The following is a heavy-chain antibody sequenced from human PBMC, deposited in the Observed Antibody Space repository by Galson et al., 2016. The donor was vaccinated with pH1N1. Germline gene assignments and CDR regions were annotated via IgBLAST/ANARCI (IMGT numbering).Heavy chain of an antibody. V-gene: IGHV4-31*03. CDR2: IYYSGST. CDR1: GGSISSGGYY. J-gene: IGHJ4*02. Sequence: TVSGGSISSGGYYWSWIRQHPGKGLEWIGYIYYSGSTYYNPSLESRITISVDTSKNQFSLKLSSVTAADTAVYYCARGRRSTVTNNYFDYWGQGTLVTVSS. D-gene: IGHD4-17*01. CDR3: ARGRRSTVTNNYFDY.